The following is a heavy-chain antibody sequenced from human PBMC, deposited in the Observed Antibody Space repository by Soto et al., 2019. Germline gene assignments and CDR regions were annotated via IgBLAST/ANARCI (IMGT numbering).Heavy chain of an antibody. D-gene: IGHD2-15*01. J-gene: IGHJ6*02. Sequence: PSETLSLTCAVSGVSISSSNWWSWVRQPPGKGLEWIGEIYHSGSTNYNPSLKSRVTISVDKSKNQFSLKLSSVTAADTAVYYCARAGRGYCSGGSCYSGLHGMDVWGQGTTVTVSS. CDR3: ARAGRGYCSGGSCYSGLHGMDV. CDR1: GVSISSSNW. CDR2: IYHSGST. V-gene: IGHV4-4*02.